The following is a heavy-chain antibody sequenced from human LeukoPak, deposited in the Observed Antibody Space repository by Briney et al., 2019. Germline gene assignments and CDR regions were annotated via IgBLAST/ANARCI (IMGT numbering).Heavy chain of an antibody. CDR3: ARDYADYVGYFFFDY. Sequence: GGFLRLSCAASGFTFNNYAMNWVRQAPGKGLEWVLSISGGGETTYYADSAKGRFTISRDNSQNTLYLQMNSLRAEDTAVYYCARDYADYVGYFFFDYWGQGTLVTVSS. V-gene: IGHV3-23*01. CDR2: ISGGGETT. D-gene: IGHD4-17*01. J-gene: IGHJ4*02. CDR1: GFTFNNYA.